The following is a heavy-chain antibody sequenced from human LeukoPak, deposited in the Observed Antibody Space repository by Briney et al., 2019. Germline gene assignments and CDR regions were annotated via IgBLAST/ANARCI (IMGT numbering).Heavy chain of an antibody. Sequence: GGSLRLSCAASGFTFSSYWMSWVRQAPGKGLEWVANIKQDGSEKYYVDSVKGRFTISRDNAKNSLYLQMNSLRAEDTAVYYCARDPPRAYQLLSENDYWGQGTLVTVSS. V-gene: IGHV3-7*01. D-gene: IGHD2-2*01. CDR3: ARDPPRAYQLLSENDY. CDR1: GFTFSSYW. J-gene: IGHJ4*02. CDR2: IKQDGSEK.